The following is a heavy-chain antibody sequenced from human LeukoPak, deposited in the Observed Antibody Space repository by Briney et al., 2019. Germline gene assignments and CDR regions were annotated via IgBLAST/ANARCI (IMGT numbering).Heavy chain of an antibody. CDR3: ARSRIAARPYPYYFDY. V-gene: IGHV1-2*02. D-gene: IGHD6-6*01. CDR2: INPNSGGT. CDR1: GYTFTGYY. J-gene: IGHJ4*02. Sequence: ASVKVSCKASGYTFTGYYMHWVRQAPGQGLEWMGWINPNSGGTNYAQKFQGRVTMTRDTSISTAYMELSRLRSDDTAVYYCARSRIAARPYPYYFDYWGQGTLVTVSS.